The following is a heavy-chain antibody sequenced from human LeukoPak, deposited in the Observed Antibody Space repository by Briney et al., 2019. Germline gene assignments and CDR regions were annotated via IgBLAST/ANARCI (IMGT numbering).Heavy chain of an antibody. CDR3: ARSRTTMVRGSPNWSFDY. J-gene: IGHJ4*02. CDR2: IYYSGSN. CDR1: GGSISSYY. Sequence: SETLSLTCTVSGGSISSYYWSWIRQPPGKGLEWIGYIYYSGSNNYNPSLKSRVIISVDTSKNQFSLKLSSVTAADTAVYYCARSRTTMVRGSPNWSFDYWGQGILVTVSS. V-gene: IGHV4-59*01. D-gene: IGHD3-10*01.